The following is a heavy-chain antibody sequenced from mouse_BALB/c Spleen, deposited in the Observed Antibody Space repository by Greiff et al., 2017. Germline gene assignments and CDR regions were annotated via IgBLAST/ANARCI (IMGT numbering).Heavy chain of an antibody. Sequence: EVKVVESGGDLVKPGGSLKLSCAASGFTFSSYGMSWVRQTPDKRLEWVATISSGGSYTYYPDSVKGRFTISRDNAKNTLYLQMSSLKSEDTAMYYCARTSNYPYWYFDVWGAGTTVTVSS. J-gene: IGHJ1*01. V-gene: IGHV5-6*01. CDR3: ARTSNYPYWYFDV. CDR2: ISSGGSYT. CDR1: GFTFSSYG. D-gene: IGHD2-1*01.